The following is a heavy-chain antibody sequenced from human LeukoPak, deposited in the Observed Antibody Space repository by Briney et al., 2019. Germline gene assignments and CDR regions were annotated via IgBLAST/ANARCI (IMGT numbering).Heavy chain of an antibody. D-gene: IGHD3-10*01. CDR2: IHHSGRS. J-gene: IGHJ4*02. CDR3: ARGGNRFGGFYFDY. V-gene: IGHV4-31*03. Sequence: PSETLSLTCTVSADSLSSGGHYWAWIRQFPGKGLESIGFIHHSGRSRHNPSLKDRVAISVDTSRKQFALKLSSVTAADTAMYYCARGGNRFGGFYFDYWGQGSQVIVSS. CDR1: ADSLSSGGHY.